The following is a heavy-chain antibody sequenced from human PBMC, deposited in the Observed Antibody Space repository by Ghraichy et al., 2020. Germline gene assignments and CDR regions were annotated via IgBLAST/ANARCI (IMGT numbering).Heavy chain of an antibody. V-gene: IGHV3-15*01. CDR2: IKSKTDGGTT. CDR1: GFTFSNAW. Sequence: GGSLRLSCAASGFTFSNAWMSWVRQAPGKGLEWVGRIKSKTDGGTTDYAAPVKGRFTISRDDSKNTLYLQMNSLKTEDTAVYYCTTEDLVWNYGNFDYWGQGTLVTVSS. D-gene: IGHD1-7*01. J-gene: IGHJ4*02. CDR3: TTEDLVWNYGNFDY.